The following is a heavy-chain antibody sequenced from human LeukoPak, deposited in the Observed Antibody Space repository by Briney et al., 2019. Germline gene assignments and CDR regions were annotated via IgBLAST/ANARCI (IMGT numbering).Heavy chain of an antibody. CDR3: AKGYYDSSGYYFPYY. V-gene: IGHV1-18*01. CDR1: GYTFTSYG. Sequence: ASVKVSCKASGYTFTSYGISWVRQAPGQGLEWMGWISAYNGNTNYAQKPQGRVTMTTDTSTSTAYMELSRLRSDDTAVYYCAKGYYDSSGYYFPYYWGQGTLVTVSS. J-gene: IGHJ4*02. CDR2: ISAYNGNT. D-gene: IGHD3-22*01.